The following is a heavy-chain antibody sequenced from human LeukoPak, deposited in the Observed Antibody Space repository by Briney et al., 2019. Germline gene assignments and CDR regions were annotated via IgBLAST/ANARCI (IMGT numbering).Heavy chain of an antibody. D-gene: IGHD2-2*01. Sequence: SVKVSCKASGGTFSSYAISWVRQAPGQGLEWMGGIIPIFGTANYAQKFQGRVTITADESTSTAYMELSSLRSEDTAVYYCARGSYCSSTSCYDAYGMDVWGRGTTVTVSS. CDR3: ARGSYCSSTSCYDAYGMDV. CDR1: GGTFSSYA. J-gene: IGHJ6*02. V-gene: IGHV1-69*13. CDR2: IIPIFGTA.